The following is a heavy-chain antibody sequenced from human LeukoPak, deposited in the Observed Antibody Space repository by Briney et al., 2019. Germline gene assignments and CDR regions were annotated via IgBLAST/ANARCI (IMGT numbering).Heavy chain of an antibody. CDR1: GLSISSGGNY. Sequence: TLSLTCTVSGLSISSGGNYWRWLRQPAGKGLEWIGRIYTSGSNNYNPSLKTQVPITVDTSKNQCSLKLSSVAAAAAAVYYWARLSIFGDPFDYWGQGTLVTVSS. D-gene: IGHD3-10*02. CDR3: ARLSIFGDPFDY. V-gene: IGHV4-61*02. J-gene: IGHJ4*02. CDR2: IYTSGSN.